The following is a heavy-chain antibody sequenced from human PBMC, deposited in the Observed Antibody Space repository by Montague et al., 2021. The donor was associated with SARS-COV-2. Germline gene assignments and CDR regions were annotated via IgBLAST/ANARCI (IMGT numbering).Heavy chain of an antibody. CDR2: VDYSGXT. Sequence: SETLSLTCTVTGGPISGSSDYWGWIRQSPGKGLEWIASVDYSGXTXYXXSPKSRLTISVDTSKNQFSLKLNSVTAADTALYYCARREYSYGWGDWGQGTLVTVSS. V-gene: IGHV4-39*01. CDR1: GGPISGSSDY. D-gene: IGHD5-18*01. CDR3: ARREYSYGWGD. J-gene: IGHJ4*02.